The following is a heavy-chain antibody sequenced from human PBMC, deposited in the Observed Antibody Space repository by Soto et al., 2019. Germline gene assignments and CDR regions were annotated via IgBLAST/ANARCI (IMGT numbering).Heavy chain of an antibody. J-gene: IGHJ4*02. V-gene: IGHV4-39*01. D-gene: IGHD5-12*01. CDR1: GGSISSSNYC. CDR3: ARRIVATETFDY. CDR2: FHSSRGA. Sequence: SETLSLTCTVSGGSISSSNYCWGWIRQPPGKGLEWIGSFHSSRGAYYNPSLTSRVTTSLDTSKNQFSLRLTSVTAADTAVYYCARRIVATETFDYWGQGTLVTVPS.